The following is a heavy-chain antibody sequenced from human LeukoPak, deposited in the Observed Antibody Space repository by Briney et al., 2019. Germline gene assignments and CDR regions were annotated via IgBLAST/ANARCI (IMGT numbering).Heavy chain of an antibody. D-gene: IGHD4-11*01. J-gene: IGHJ4*02. Sequence: RTSETLSLTCAVYGGSFSGYYWSWIRQPPGKGLEWIGEINHSGSTNYNPSLKSRVTISVDTSKNQFSLKLSSVTAADTAVYYCARGVSYSNYFDYWGQGTLVTVSS. CDR3: ARGVSYSNYFDY. CDR1: GGSFSGYY. V-gene: IGHV4-34*01. CDR2: INHSGST.